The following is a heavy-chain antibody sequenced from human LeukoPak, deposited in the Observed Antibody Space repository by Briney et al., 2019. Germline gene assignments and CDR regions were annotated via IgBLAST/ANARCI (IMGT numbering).Heavy chain of an antibody. Sequence: GGSLRLSCAASGFTFNTYALGWVRQAPGKGLDWVSAIDKAGATYFADDVKGRFTISRDNAKNSLYLQMNSLRAEDTALYYCAKAFPLGAIPMGMDVWGQGTTVTVSS. CDR2: IDKAGAT. CDR1: GFTFNTYA. D-gene: IGHD1-26*01. J-gene: IGHJ6*02. CDR3: AKAFPLGAIPMGMDV. V-gene: IGHV3-23*01.